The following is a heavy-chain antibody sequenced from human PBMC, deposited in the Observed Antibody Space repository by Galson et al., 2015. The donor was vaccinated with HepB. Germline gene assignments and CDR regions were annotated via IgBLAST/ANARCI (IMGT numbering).Heavy chain of an antibody. Sequence: SLRLSCAASGFTFSSYWMSWVRQAPGKGLEWVANIKQDGGEKYYVDSVKGRFTISRDNAKNSLYLQMNSLRAEDTAVYYCARYYGSGSYYISYYYYYGMDVWGQGTTVTVSS. CDR1: GFTFSSYW. J-gene: IGHJ6*02. CDR2: IKQDGGEK. D-gene: IGHD3-10*01. CDR3: ARYYGSGSYYISYYYYYGMDV. V-gene: IGHV3-7*03.